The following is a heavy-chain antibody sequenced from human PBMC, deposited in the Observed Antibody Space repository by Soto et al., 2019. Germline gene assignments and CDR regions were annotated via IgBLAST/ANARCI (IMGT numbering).Heavy chain of an antibody. CDR2: ISGNGTFI. D-gene: IGHD2-21*02. CDR1: GFTFTRHS. J-gene: IGHJ3*02. Sequence: EVQLVESGGGLVKPGGSLRLSCAASGFTFTRHSMNWVRQAPGKGLEWVSCISGNGTFIYYSDSVKGRFTISRDDAKTSLYLQMNSLTAEDTAVYYCARGSGTDTGDALDIWGPGTMVTVS. CDR3: ARGSGTDTGDALDI. V-gene: IGHV3-21*06.